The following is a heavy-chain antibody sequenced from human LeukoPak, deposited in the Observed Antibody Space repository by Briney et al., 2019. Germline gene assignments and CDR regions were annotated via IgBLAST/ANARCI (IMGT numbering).Heavy chain of an antibody. V-gene: IGHV1-69*02. J-gene: IGHJ6*02. D-gene: IGHD2-2*01. CDR1: GGTFSSYT. Sequence: AASVKVSCKASGGTFSSYTISWVRQAPGQGLEWMGRIIPILGIANYAQKFQGRVTITADKSTSTAYMELSSLRSEDTAVYYCARDGVVRPPDCSSTSCPYNYYYYGTDVWGQGTTVTVSS. CDR2: IIPILGIA. CDR3: ARDGVVRPPDCSSTSCPYNYYYYGTDV.